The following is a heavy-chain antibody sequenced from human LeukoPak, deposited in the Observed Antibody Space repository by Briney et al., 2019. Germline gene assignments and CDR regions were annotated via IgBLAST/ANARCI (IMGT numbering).Heavy chain of an antibody. D-gene: IGHD3-22*01. CDR2: ISYDGSNK. Sequence: GGSLRLSCAASGFTFSDTWMHWVRQAPGKGLEWVAVISYDGSNKYYADSVKGRFTISRDNSKNTLYLQMNSLRAEDTAVYYCARGTIVVAYNWFDPWGQGTLVTVSS. CDR1: GFTFSDTW. CDR3: ARGTIVVAYNWFDP. J-gene: IGHJ5*02. V-gene: IGHV3-30*03.